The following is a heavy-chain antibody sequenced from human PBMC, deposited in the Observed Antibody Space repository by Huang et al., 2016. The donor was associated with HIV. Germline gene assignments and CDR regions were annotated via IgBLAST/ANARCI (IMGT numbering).Heavy chain of an antibody. CDR1: GDSINSNTFY. D-gene: IGHD3-3*01. V-gene: IGHV4-39*02. J-gene: IGHJ1*01. CDR3: ARTGVAVSDDPEYFQH. Sequence: LQESGPGLVGPSATLSLTCAVSGDSINSNTFYWGLIRRPTGKAMEWSGSSYYSGTTYYNRALKRRARIAVDASKNRIFLHLRSVTAADTGVYYCARTGVAVSDDPEYFQHWGQGALVTIS. CDR2: SYYSGTT.